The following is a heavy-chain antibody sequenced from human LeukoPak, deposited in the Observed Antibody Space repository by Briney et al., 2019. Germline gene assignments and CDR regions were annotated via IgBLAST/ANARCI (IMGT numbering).Heavy chain of an antibody. V-gene: IGHV4-59*01. J-gene: IGHJ3*02. CDR2: INYSGST. Sequence: SETLSLTCTVSGGSISSYYWSCVRQPPGKGLEYIGYINYSGSTNYNPSLKSRVTISLDTSRNQFSLKLSSVTAADTAVYYCARFGADSHGRAFDIWGQGTMLTISS. CDR1: GGSISSYY. D-gene: IGHD3-10*01. CDR3: ARFGADSHGRAFDI.